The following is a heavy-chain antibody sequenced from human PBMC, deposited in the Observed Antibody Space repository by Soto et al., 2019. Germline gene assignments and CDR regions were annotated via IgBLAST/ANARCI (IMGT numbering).Heavy chain of an antibody. CDR3: ARERPDGARLDP. CDR1: GGSISSGDYY. Sequence: QVQLQESGPGLVKPSQTLSLTCTVSGGSISSGDYYWSWIRQPPGKGLEWIGYIYYSGSTYYNPSLKSRVTMSVDTSKNQFSLQLSSVTAADTAVYYCARERPDGARLDPWGQGTLVTVSS. CDR2: IYYSGST. J-gene: IGHJ5*02. D-gene: IGHD6-6*01. V-gene: IGHV4-30-4*01.